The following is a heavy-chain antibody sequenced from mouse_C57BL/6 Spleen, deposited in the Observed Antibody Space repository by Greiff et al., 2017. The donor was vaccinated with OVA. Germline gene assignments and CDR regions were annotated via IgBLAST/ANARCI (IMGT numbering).Heavy chain of an antibody. CDR2: INPNNGGT. V-gene: IGHV1-26*01. Sequence: EVQLQQSGPELVKPGASVKISCKASGYTFTDYYMNWVKQSHGKSLEWIGDINPNNGGTSYNQKFKGKATLTVDKSSSTANMELRSLTSEDSAVYYCASPIYYDYDWYFDVWGTGTTVTVSS. CDR3: ASPIYYDYDWYFDV. CDR1: GYTFTDYY. J-gene: IGHJ1*03. D-gene: IGHD2-4*01.